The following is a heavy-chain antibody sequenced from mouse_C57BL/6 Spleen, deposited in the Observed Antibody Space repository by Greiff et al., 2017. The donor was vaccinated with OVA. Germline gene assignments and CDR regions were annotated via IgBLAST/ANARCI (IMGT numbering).Heavy chain of an antibody. V-gene: IGHV1-80*01. D-gene: IGHD1-1*01. CDR1: GYAFSSYW. Sequence: QVQLQQSGAELVKPGASVKISCKASGYAFSSYWMNWVKQRPGKGLEWIGQIYPGDGDTNYNGKFKGKATLTADKSSSTAYMQLSSLTSEDSAVYFCARLRVLYGSSTFYFDYWGQGTTLTVSS. CDR3: ARLRVLYGSSTFYFDY. J-gene: IGHJ2*01. CDR2: IYPGDGDT.